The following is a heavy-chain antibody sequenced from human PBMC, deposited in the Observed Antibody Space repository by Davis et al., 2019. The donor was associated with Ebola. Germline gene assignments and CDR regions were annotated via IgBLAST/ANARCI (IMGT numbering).Heavy chain of an antibody. CDR2: IYSVDST. CDR3: ASRRITIFGAIESDY. J-gene: IGHJ4*02. V-gene: IGHV3-53*01. Sequence: GESLKISCAASGFTFSSYSMSWVRQAPGKGLEWVSVIYSVDSTYYADSVKGRFTIPRDNAKNSLYLQMNSLRAEDTAVYYCASRRITIFGAIESDYWGQGTLVTVSS. CDR1: GFTFSSYS. D-gene: IGHD3-3*01.